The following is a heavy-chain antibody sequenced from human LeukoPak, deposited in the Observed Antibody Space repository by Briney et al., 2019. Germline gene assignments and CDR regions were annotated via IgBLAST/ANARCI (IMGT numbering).Heavy chain of an antibody. CDR2: IYYSGST. D-gene: IGHD2-8*01. CDR1: GGSISSGDYF. CDR3: ASRYCTNGVCSFDY. V-gene: IGHV4-30-4*01. J-gene: IGHJ4*02. Sequence: SETLSLTCTVSGGSISSGDYFWSWIRQPPGKGLEWIGYIYYSGSTYYNPSLKSRISISVDTSKNQFSLRLSSVTAADTAVYYCASRYCTNGVCSFDYWGRGTLVTVSS.